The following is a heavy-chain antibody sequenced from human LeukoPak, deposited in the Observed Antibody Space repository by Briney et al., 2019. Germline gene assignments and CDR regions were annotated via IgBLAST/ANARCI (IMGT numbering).Heavy chain of an antibody. CDR1: GGSISSYY. D-gene: IGHD6-6*01. CDR2: IYPSGST. V-gene: IGHV4-59*01. J-gene: IGHJ4*02. CDR3: ARESSNIAARYFHY. Sequence: SETLSFTCTVSGGSISSYYWSWIRQPPGKGLEWIGYIYPSGSTNYNPSLRSRVTISVDTSKNQFSLKLSFVTAADTAVYYCARESSNIAARYFHYWGQGTLVTVSS.